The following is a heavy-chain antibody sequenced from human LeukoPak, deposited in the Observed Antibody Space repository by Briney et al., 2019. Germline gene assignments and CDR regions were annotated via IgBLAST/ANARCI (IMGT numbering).Heavy chain of an antibody. J-gene: IGHJ3*02. CDR1: GFTVSSNY. CDR2: IYSGGST. D-gene: IGHD2-15*01. CDR3: AREIYCSASSCTGGVFDI. V-gene: IGHV3-53*01. Sequence: HPGGSLRLSCAASGFTVSSNYMSWVRQAPGKGLEWVSVIYSGGSTYYADSVKGRFTISRDNSKNTLYLQMNSLRVEDTAVYYCAREIYCSASSCTGGVFDIWGQGTMVTVSS.